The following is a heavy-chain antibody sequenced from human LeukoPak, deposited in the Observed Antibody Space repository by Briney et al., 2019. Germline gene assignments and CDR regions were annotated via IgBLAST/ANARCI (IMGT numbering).Heavy chain of an antibody. CDR3: ARGGDYGDAPLIDY. J-gene: IGHJ4*02. V-gene: IGHV3-30-3*01. CDR2: ISYDGSNK. CDR1: GFTFSSYA. D-gene: IGHD4-17*01. Sequence: GGSLRLSCAASGFTFSSYAMHWVRQAPGKGLEWVAVISYDGSNKYYADSVKGRFTISRDNSKNTLYLQMNSLRAEDTAVYYCARGGDYGDAPLIDYWGQGTLVTVSS.